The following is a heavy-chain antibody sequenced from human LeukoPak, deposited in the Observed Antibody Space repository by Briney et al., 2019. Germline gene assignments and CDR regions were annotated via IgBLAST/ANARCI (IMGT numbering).Heavy chain of an antibody. V-gene: IGHV3-30*03. CDR1: GFTFSTHW. Sequence: GGSLRLSCVASGFTFSTHWVSWVRQAPGKGLEWVAVISYDGSNKYYADSVKGRFTISRDNSKNTLYLQMSSLRAEDTAVYYCARPNSKQWYYYYYMDVWGKGTTVTVSS. CDR2: ISYDGSNK. CDR3: ARPNSKQWYYYYYMDV. J-gene: IGHJ6*03. D-gene: IGHD6-19*01.